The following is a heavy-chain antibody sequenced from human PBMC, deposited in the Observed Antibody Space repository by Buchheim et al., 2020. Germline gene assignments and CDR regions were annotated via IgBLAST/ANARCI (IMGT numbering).Heavy chain of an antibody. CDR1: GFTFSSYA. Sequence: EVQLLESGGGLVQPGGSLRLSCAASGFTFSSYAMSWVRQAPGKGLEWVSAISGSGGSTYYADSVKGRFTISRDHSKNTLYLQMNSLRAEDTAVYYCATEAGYSSGWYEEYYYGMDVWGQGTT. J-gene: IGHJ6*02. V-gene: IGHV3-23*01. D-gene: IGHD6-19*01. CDR2: ISGSGGST. CDR3: ATEAGYSSGWYEEYYYGMDV.